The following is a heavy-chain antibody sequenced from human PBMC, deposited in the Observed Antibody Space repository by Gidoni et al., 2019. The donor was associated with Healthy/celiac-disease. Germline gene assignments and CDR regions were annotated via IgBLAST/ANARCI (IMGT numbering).Heavy chain of an antibody. Sequence: QVQLVESGGGVVQPGRSLRLSCAASGFTFSSYGMHWVRQAPGKGLEWVAVISYDGSNKYYADSVKGRFTISRDNSKNTLYLQMNSLRAEDTAVYYCAKDGWELRLLGYMDVWGKGTTVTVSS. J-gene: IGHJ6*03. V-gene: IGHV3-30*18. CDR3: AKDGWELRLLGYMDV. D-gene: IGHD1-26*01. CDR1: GFTFSSYG. CDR2: ISYDGSNK.